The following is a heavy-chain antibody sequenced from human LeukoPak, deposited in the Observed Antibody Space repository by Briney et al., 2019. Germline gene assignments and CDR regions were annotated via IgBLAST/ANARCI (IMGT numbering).Heavy chain of an antibody. V-gene: IGHV3-7*01. CDR1: GFTFSSYS. CDR3: ARCYNGYDLEDS. J-gene: IGHJ4*02. Sequence: PGGSLRLSCAASGFTFSSYSMSWVRQAPGKGLEWVANIKEEGSEKYYVESVKGRFTISRDNAKNSLYLQMNSLRAEDTAVYYCARCYNGYDLEDSWGQGTLVTVSS. D-gene: IGHD5-12*01. CDR2: IKEEGSEK.